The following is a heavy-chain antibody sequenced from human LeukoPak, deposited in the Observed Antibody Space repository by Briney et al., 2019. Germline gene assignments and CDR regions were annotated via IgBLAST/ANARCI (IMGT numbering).Heavy chain of an antibody. Sequence: GGSLRLSCAASGFTFSSYWMHWVRQAPGKGLVWVSRIQTDGSSTNYADSVKGRFTISRDNAKNTLYLQMNSLRAEDTAVYYCGRGGKVEQLVLARWGQGSLVTVSS. D-gene: IGHD6-13*01. J-gene: IGHJ4*02. CDR1: GFTFSSYW. CDR3: GRGGKVEQLVLAR. CDR2: IQTDGSST. V-gene: IGHV3-74*01.